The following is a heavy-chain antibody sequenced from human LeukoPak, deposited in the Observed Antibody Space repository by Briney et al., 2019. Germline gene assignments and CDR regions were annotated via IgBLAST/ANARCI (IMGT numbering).Heavy chain of an antibody. V-gene: IGHV3-23*01. CDR3: AKVGFSQMEWLLYSDH. Sequence: GGSQRLSCAASGLTFSSYAMSWVRQAPGKGLEWVSAISGSSGHTYYADSVKGRFTISRDNSKNTLYLQMNSLRAEDTAVYYCAKVGFSQMEWLLYSDHWGQGTLVTVSS. CDR2: ISGSSGHT. CDR1: GLTFSSYA. D-gene: IGHD3-3*01. J-gene: IGHJ4*02.